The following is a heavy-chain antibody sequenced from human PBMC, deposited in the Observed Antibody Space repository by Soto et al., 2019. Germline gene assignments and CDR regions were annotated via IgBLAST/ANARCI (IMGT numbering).Heavy chain of an antibody. Sequence: EVQLLESGGGLVQPGGSLRLSCAASGFTFNIYAMNWVRQAPGKGLEWVSTIGGSGGSTHYADSVKGRFTISRDNSQNTKYMQMNSLRDEDSALYYCAKSGRPDEDCSGGSYYSVHFQYWGQGTLVTVSS. CDR3: AKSGRPDEDCSGGSYYSVHFQY. CDR1: GFTFNIYA. D-gene: IGHD2-15*01. V-gene: IGHV3-23*01. J-gene: IGHJ1*01. CDR2: IGGSGGST.